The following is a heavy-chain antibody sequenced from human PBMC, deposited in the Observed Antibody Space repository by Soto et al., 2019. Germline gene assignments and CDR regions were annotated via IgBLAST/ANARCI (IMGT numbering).Heavy chain of an antibody. CDR2: VFHTGTT. D-gene: IGHD6-19*01. Sequence: QVQLQESGPGLVKPSGTLSLTCAVSGDSVSSPYYWCWVRQPPGKGLEWIWEVFHTGTTSYNPSLRSRVTISMDKSITQFSLDLSSVTAADTAVYYCARSAGWYAIHAWGPGTLV. J-gene: IGHJ5*02. CDR3: ARSAGWYAIHA. V-gene: IGHV4-4*02. CDR1: GDSVSSPYY.